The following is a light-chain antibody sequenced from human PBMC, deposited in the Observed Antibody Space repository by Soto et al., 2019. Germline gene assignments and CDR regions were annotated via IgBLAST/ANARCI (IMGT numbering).Light chain of an antibody. J-gene: IGKJ3*01. V-gene: IGKV3-15*01. CDR1: QSVSGN. CDR2: AAS. CDR3: QQYKNWPPIT. Sequence: EIVMTQSPSTLSVSPGERATLSCRASQSVSGNLAWYQQKPGQAPRLLIFAASTRATGIPARFSGSGSGTEFTLTIRRLQPEDFAVYYCQQYKNWPPITFGPGTKVDSK.